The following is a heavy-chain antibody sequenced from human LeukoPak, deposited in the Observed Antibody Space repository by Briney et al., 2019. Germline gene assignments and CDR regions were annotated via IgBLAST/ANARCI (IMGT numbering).Heavy chain of an antibody. D-gene: IGHD3-22*01. V-gene: IGHV1-2*02. CDR3: ARVWYYDSSGYFYFDY. Sequence: GPSMKVSCKASGYTFTGYYMHWVRQPPGQGLEWMGWINPNSGGTNYAQKFQGRVTMTRDTSISTAYMELSRLRSDDTAVYYCARVWYYDSSGYFYFDYWGQGTLVTVSS. CDR1: GYTFTGYY. CDR2: INPNSGGT. J-gene: IGHJ4*02.